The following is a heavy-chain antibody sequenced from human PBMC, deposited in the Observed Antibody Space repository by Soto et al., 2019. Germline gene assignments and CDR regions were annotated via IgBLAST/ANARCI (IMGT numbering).Heavy chain of an antibody. Sequence: GGSLRLSCAASGFTFSDYYMSWIRQAPGKGLEWVSYISSSGSTIYYADSVKGRFTISRDNAKNSLYLQMNSLRAEDTAVYYSARVERGITIFGVVIPPFDYWGQGTLVTVSS. J-gene: IGHJ4*02. V-gene: IGHV3-11*01. CDR2: ISSSGSTI. CDR3: ARVERGITIFGVVIPPFDY. D-gene: IGHD3-3*01. CDR1: GFTFSDYY.